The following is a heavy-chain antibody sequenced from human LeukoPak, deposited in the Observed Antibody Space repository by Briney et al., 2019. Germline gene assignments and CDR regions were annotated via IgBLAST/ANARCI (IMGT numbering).Heavy chain of an antibody. D-gene: IGHD3-22*01. J-gene: IGHJ4*02. Sequence: PGGSLRLSCAASGITFSSYAMHWVRQAPGKGLEWVAVISYDGNNKYYGDSVKGRFTISRDNSKNTLDLQMNSLRAEDTAVYYCVKDEYSSAYKSHFGYWGQGTLVTVSS. CDR2: ISYDGNNK. V-gene: IGHV3-30*18. CDR1: GITFSSYA. CDR3: VKDEYSSAYKSHFGY.